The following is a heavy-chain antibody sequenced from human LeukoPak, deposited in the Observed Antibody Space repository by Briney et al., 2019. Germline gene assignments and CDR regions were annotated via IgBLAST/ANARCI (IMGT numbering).Heavy chain of an antibody. Sequence: PGGSLRLSCAASGFTFSSYGMHWVRQAPGKWLEWVAVIWYDGSNKYYAHSVKGRFTISRDNSKNTLYLQMNSLRAEDMAVYYCARERRYYDSSGYYPFRYWGQGTLVTVSS. J-gene: IGHJ4*02. CDR1: GFTFSSYG. V-gene: IGHV3-33*01. CDR3: ARERRYYDSSGYYPFRY. CDR2: IWYDGSNK. D-gene: IGHD3-22*01.